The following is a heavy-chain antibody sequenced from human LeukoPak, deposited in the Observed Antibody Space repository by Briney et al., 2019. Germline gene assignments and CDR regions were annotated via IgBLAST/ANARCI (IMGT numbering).Heavy chain of an antibody. CDR1: GYTFTSYD. CDR3: ARTGLGNYYYYYMDV. J-gene: IGHJ6*03. V-gene: IGHV1-8*01. CDR2: MNPNSGKT. D-gene: IGHD1-14*01. Sequence: ASVKVSCKASGYTFTSYDINWVRQATGQGLEWMGWMNPNSGKTGYAQKFQGRVTMTRNTSISTAYMELSSLRSEDTAVYYCARTGLGNYYYYYMDVWGKGTTVTVSS.